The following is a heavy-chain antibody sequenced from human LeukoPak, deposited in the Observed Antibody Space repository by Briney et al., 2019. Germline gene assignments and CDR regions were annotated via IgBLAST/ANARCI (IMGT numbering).Heavy chain of an antibody. CDR2: IYYSGST. D-gene: IGHD1-26*01. J-gene: IGHJ6*03. Sequence: SETLSLTCTVSGGSISSSSYYWGWIRQPPGKGLEWIGSIYYSGSTYYNPSLKSRVTISVDTSKNQFSLKLSSVTAADTAVYYCAREMGATFYYYYMDVWGKGTTVTVSS. V-gene: IGHV4-39*07. CDR3: AREMGATFYYYYMDV. CDR1: GGSISSSSYY.